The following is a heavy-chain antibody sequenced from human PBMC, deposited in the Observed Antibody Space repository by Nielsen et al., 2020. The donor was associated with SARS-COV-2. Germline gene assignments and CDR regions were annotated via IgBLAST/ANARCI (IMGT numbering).Heavy chain of an antibody. V-gene: IGHV3-7*01. CDR2: IKQDGSEK. CDR1: GFTFDDYA. D-gene: IGHD6-13*01. CDR3: ARLESSSWYWSY. Sequence: GESLKISCAASGFTFDDYAMHWVRQAPGKGLEWVANIKQDGSEKYYVDSVKGRFTISRDNAKNSLYLQMNSLRAEDTAVYYCARLESSSWYWSYWGQGTLVTVSS. J-gene: IGHJ4*02.